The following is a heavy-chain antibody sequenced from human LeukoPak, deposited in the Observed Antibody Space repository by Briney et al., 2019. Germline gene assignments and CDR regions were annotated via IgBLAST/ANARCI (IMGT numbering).Heavy chain of an antibody. CDR1: GFTFSSYA. CDR3: ARGPERTGVGTRYYYGMDV. J-gene: IGHJ6*02. Sequence: GRSLRLSCAASGFTFSSYAMHWVRQAPGKGLEWVAVISYDGSNKYYADSVKGRFTISRDNSKNTLYLQMNSLRAEDTAVYYCARGPERTGVGTRYYYGMDVWGQGTTVTVSS. CDR2: ISYDGSNK. D-gene: IGHD2-8*01. V-gene: IGHV3-30-3*01.